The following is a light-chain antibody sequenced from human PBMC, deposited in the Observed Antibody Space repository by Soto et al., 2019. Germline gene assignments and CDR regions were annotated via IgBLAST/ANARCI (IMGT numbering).Light chain of an antibody. Sequence: QSVLTQPPSVSGSPGQSITISCTGSSRDVGAYNYVSWYQQQSGKAPTLLIHEVSNRPAGVSNRSSGSKSGNTASLTISGLQAEDEADYYSSAVATSRAYVFGIGTKLTVL. V-gene: IGLV2-14*01. CDR1: SRDVGAYNY. CDR3: SAVATSRAYV. CDR2: EVS. J-gene: IGLJ1*01.